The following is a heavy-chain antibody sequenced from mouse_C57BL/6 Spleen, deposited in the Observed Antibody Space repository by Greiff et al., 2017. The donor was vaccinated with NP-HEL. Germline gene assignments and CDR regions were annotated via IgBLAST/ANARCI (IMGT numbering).Heavy chain of an antibody. CDR1: GYTFTDYN. D-gene: IGHD4-1*01. J-gene: IGHJ2*01. CDR2: INPNNGGT. V-gene: IGHV1-22*01. CDR3: ARENWAALDY. Sequence: EVQLQESGPELVKPGASVKMSCKASGYTFTDYNMHWVKQSHGKSLEWIGYINPNNGGTSYNQKFKGKATLTVNKSSSTAYMELRSLTSEDSAVYYCARENWAALDYWGQGTTLTVSS.